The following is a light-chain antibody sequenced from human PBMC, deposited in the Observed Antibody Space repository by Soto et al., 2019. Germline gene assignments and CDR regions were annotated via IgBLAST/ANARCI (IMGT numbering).Light chain of an antibody. Sequence: EIVMTQSPATLSVSPGETATLSCRASQSVGSAVAWYQHKPGQAPRLLIVGASIRATGVPGRFSGGGSGTELYHTISSLQYEDFAVYYCQQYQNWPPLTFGEGTTVELK. J-gene: IGKJ4*01. CDR2: GAS. CDR1: QSVGSA. V-gene: IGKV3-15*01. CDR3: QQYQNWPPLT.